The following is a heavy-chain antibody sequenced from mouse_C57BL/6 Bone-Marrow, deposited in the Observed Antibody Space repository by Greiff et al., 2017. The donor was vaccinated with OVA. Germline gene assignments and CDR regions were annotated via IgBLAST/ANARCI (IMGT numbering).Heavy chain of an antibody. Sequence: QVQLQQPGTELVKPGASVKLSCKASGYTFTSYWMHWVKQRPGQGLEWIGNINPSNGGTNYNEKFKSKATLTVDKSSSTAYMQLSSLTSEDSAVYYCARSGLIYYDYLYAMDYWGQGTSVTVSS. CDR3: ARSGLIYYDYLYAMDY. D-gene: IGHD2-4*01. J-gene: IGHJ4*01. CDR1: GYTFTSYW. CDR2: INPSNGGT. V-gene: IGHV1-53*01.